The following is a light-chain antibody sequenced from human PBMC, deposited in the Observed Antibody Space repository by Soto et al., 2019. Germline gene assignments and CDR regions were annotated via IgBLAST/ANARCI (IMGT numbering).Light chain of an antibody. J-gene: IGLJ1*01. Sequence: QSALTQPPSASDTPGQRVTISCSGSSSNIGINTVDWFQQLPGTAPKLLIYNNNQRPSGVPDRFSGSKSGTSASLAISGLQSEDESDYYCAAWDDSLNGYVFGTGTKVTVL. V-gene: IGLV1-44*01. CDR1: SSNIGINT. CDR2: NNN. CDR3: AAWDDSLNGYV.